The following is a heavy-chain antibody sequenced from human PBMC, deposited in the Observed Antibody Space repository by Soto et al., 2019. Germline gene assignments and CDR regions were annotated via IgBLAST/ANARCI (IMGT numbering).Heavy chain of an antibody. J-gene: IGHJ5*02. D-gene: IGHD5-12*01. Sequence: QLHLQESGPGLVKPSETLSLTCNVSGYSITSHSHYWGWIRQSPGKGLEWIGSVYYGGTAYYNPSIRSRVTIPVDTSKNQFSLKLTSVTVADTAVYFCVRHHETTISNIVVVTGGIDPWGQGTLVTVSS. CDR1: GYSITSHSHY. CDR3: VRHHETTISNIVVVTGGIDP. V-gene: IGHV4-39*01. CDR2: VYYGGTA.